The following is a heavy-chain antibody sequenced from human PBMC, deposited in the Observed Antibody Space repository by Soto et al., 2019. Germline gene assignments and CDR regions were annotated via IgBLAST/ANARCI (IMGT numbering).Heavy chain of an antibody. CDR2: TYYRSKWYN. V-gene: IGHV6-1*01. Sequence: SQTLSLTCAISGDSVSSNSAAWNWIRQSPSRGLEWLGRTYYRSKWYNDYAVSVKSRITINPDTSKNQFSLQLNSVTPEDTAVYYCARDIVGSGPYYYYYMDVWGKGTTVTVSS. CDR3: ARDIVGSGPYYYYYMDV. CDR1: GDSVSSNSAA. J-gene: IGHJ6*03. D-gene: IGHD1-26*01.